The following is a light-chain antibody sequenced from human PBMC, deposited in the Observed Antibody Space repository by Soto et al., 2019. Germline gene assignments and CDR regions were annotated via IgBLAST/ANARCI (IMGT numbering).Light chain of an antibody. CDR1: QSVSNSY. Sequence: EFVLTQSPGTLSLSPGERATLSCRASQSVSNSYVAWYQQKSGQAPRLLIYDASSRATGIPARFSGSGSGTDFTLTISSLEPEDFAVYYCQHRSKFGQGTRLEI. CDR2: DAS. V-gene: IGKV3D-20*02. J-gene: IGKJ5*01. CDR3: QHRSK.